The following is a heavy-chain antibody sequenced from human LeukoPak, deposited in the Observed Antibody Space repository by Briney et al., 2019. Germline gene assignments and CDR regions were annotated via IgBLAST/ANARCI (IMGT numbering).Heavy chain of an antibody. V-gene: IGHV3-21*01. D-gene: IGHD4-17*01. CDR1: GFTFSSYN. Sequence: GGSLRLSCAASGFTFSSYNMNWVRQAPGKGLEWVSSIASGSSYIYYADSVEGRFTISRDNAKNSLYLQMNSPRAEDTAVYYCARVFAVTTEAVDYWGQGTLVTVPS. CDR3: ARVFAVTTEAVDY. CDR2: IASGSSYI. J-gene: IGHJ4*02.